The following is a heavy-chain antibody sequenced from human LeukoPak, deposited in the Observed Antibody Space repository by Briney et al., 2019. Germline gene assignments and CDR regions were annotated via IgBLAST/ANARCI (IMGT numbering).Heavy chain of an antibody. V-gene: IGHV4-30-4*01. CDR1: GGSISSGDYY. Sequence: SQTLSLTCTVSGGSISSGDYYWSWIRQPPGKGLEWIGYIYYSGSTNYNPSLKSRVTISVDTSKNQFSLKLSSVTAADTAVYYGARDPPLYGMDVWGQGTTVTVSS. CDR3: ARDPPLYGMDV. CDR2: IYYSGST. J-gene: IGHJ6*02.